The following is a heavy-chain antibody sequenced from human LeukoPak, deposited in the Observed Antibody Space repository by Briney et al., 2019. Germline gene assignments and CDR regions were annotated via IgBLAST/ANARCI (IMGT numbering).Heavy chain of an antibody. J-gene: IGHJ4*02. D-gene: IGHD6-19*01. CDR1: GFTFSSYS. CDR3: ARVTYSSGWYLPDYFGY. V-gene: IGHV3-48*01. CDR2: ISSSSSTI. Sequence: GGSLRLSCAASGFTFSSYSMDWVRQAPGKGLEWVSYISSSSSTIYYADSVKGRFTISRDNAKNSLYLQMNSLRAEDTAVYYCARVTYSSGWYLPDYFGYWGQGTLVTVSS.